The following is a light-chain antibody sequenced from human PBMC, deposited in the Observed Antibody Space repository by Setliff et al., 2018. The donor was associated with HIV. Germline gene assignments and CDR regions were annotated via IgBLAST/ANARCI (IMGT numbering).Light chain of an antibody. V-gene: IGLV2-23*02. Sequence: QSALTQPASVSGSPGQSITIACTGTSSDIGSDDLVSWFHQHPGKAPKAIIYEVTKRPSGVSNRFSGSTSGNTASLTISGLQAEDEADYFCCLHAGSCTYIFATGTKVTVL. CDR3: CLHAGSCTYI. J-gene: IGLJ1*01. CDR1: SSDIGSDDL. CDR2: EVT.